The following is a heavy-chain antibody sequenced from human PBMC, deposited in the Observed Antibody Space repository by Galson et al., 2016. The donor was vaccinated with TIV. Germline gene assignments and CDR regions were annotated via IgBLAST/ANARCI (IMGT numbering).Heavy chain of an antibody. Sequence: ETLSLTCTVSGGSMRDSYWSWIRQTPGKGLEWIGYVYYTGGTKYNPSLKSRVTISVDTSKNQFSLRLSSVTAADTAVYYCARDIGGYDFDYWGQGTLVAVSS. D-gene: IGHD5-12*01. CDR3: ARDIGGYDFDY. CDR2: VYYTGGT. V-gene: IGHV4-59*01. CDR1: GGSMRDSY. J-gene: IGHJ4*02.